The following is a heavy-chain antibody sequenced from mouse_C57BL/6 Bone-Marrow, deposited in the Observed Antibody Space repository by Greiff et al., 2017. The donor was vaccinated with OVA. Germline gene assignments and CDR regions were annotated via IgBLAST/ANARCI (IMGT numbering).Heavy chain of an antibody. D-gene: IGHD1-1*01. CDR1: GYSITSDY. CDR3: ARSVYYYGSSPSYWYFDV. Sequence: EVQLQESGPGLAKPSQTLSLTCSVTGYSITSDYWNWIRKFPGNKLEYMGYISYSGSTYYNPSLKSRNSITRDTSKNQYYLQLNSVTTEDTATYYCARSVYYYGSSPSYWYFDVWGTGTTVTVSS. CDR2: ISYSGST. V-gene: IGHV3-8*01. J-gene: IGHJ1*03.